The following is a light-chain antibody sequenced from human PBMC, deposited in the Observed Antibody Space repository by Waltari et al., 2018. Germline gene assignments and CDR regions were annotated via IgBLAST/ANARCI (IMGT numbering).Light chain of an antibody. V-gene: IGLV3-19*01. J-gene: IGLJ1*01. CDR3: NSRDSSGNHLGV. Sequence: SSELTQDPAVSVALVQTVRITCQGDSLRSDYASWYQQKPGQAPVLVIYGKNNRPSGIPDRFSGSSSGNTASLTITGAQAEDEADYYCNSRDSSGNHLGVFGTGTKVTVL. CDR1: SLRSDY. CDR2: GKN.